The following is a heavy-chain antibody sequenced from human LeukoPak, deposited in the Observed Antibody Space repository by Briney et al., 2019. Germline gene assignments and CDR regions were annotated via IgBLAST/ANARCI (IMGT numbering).Heavy chain of an antibody. CDR3: ARLPVDATYYYYYGMDV. Sequence: GGSLRLSCAASGFTFSSYWMSWVRQAPGKGLEWVANIKQDGSEKYYVDSVKGRFTISRDNAKNSLYLQMNSLRAEDTAVYYCARLPVDATYYYYYGMDVWAKGPRSPSP. V-gene: IGHV3-7*01. D-gene: IGHD2-15*01. CDR1: GFTFSSYW. CDR2: IKQDGSEK. J-gene: IGHJ6*02.